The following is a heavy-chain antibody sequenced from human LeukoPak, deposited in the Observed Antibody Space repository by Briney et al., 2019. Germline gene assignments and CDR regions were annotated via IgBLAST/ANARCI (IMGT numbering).Heavy chain of an antibody. CDR2: IIPIFGTA. V-gene: IGHV1-69*01. CDR1: GGTFSSYA. CDR3: ASGGVVKGAAFDI. Sequence: VASVKVSCKPSGGTFSSYAISWVRQAPGQGLEWMGGIIPIFGTANYAQKFQGRVTITADESTSTAYMELSSLRSEDTAVYYCASGGVVKGAAFDIWGQGTMVTVSS. J-gene: IGHJ3*02. D-gene: IGHD3-3*01.